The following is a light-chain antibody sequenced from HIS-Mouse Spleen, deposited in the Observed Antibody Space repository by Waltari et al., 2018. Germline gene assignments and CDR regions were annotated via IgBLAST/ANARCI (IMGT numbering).Light chain of an antibody. CDR3: QSADSSGTGWV. Sequence: TARITCSGDALPKQYAYWYQQKPGQAPVLVIYKDSERPSGIPERFSGSSSGTTVTLTISGVQAEDEADYYCQSADSSGTGWVFGGGTKLTVL. J-gene: IGLJ3*02. CDR1: ALPKQY. CDR2: KDS. V-gene: IGLV3-25*03.